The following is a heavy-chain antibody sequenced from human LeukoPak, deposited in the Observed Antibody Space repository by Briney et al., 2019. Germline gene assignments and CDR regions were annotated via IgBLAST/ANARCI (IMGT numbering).Heavy chain of an antibody. CDR1: GGTFSSYA. CDR2: IIPILGIA. J-gene: IGHJ3*02. Sequence: GASVKVSCKASGGTFSSYAISWVRQAPGQGLEWMGRIIPILGIANYAQKFQGRVTITADKPTSTAYMELSSLRSEDTAVYYCARVISPYPEGAFDIWGQGTMVTVSS. V-gene: IGHV1-69*04. D-gene: IGHD3-10*01. CDR3: ARVISPYPEGAFDI.